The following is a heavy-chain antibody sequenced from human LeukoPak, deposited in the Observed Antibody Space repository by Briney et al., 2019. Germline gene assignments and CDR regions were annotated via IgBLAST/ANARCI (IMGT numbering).Heavy chain of an antibody. J-gene: IGHJ5*02. CDR2: ISYDGSNK. Sequence: GGSLRLSCAASGFSFRSHGMHWVRQAPGKGLEWVALISYDGSNKYYADSVKGRFTISRDNSKNTLYLQMNSLRAEDTAVYYCAKDFSRGGIHEGENWFDPWGQGTLVTVSS. V-gene: IGHV3-30*18. CDR3: AKDFSRGGIHEGENWFDP. CDR1: GFSFRSHG. D-gene: IGHD2-15*01.